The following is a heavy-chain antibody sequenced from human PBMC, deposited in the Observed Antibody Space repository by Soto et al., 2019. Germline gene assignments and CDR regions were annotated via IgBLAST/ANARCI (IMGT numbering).Heavy chain of an antibody. CDR1: GFTFSSYA. Sequence: GGSLRLSCAASGFTFSSYAMHWVRQAPGKGLEWVAVISYDGSNKYYADSVKGRFTISRDNSKNTLYLQMNSLRAEDTAVYYCAKDKAEYSSSSGIDPWGQGTLVTVSS. CDR3: AKDKAEYSSSSGIDP. D-gene: IGHD6-6*01. J-gene: IGHJ5*02. V-gene: IGHV3-30-3*01. CDR2: ISYDGSNK.